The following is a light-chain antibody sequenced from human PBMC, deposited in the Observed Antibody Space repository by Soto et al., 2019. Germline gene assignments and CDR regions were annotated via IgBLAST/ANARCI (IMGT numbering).Light chain of an antibody. J-gene: IGKJ1*01. CDR3: KQYNSYPWT. CDR2: DAS. CDR1: QSISSW. V-gene: IGKV1-5*01. Sequence: DIQMTQSPSTLSAYVADRLALTCRPSQSISSWLAWYQQKPGKAPKLLIYDASSFESGVPSRFSGSGSGTEFTLTISSLQTDDFATYYCKQYNSYPWTFGQGTKVDLK.